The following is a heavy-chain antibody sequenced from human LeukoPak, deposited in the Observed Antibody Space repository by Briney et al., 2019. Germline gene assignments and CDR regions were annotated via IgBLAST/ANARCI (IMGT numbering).Heavy chain of an antibody. J-gene: IGHJ4*02. CDR3: ARADYYGSGSYYWK. V-gene: IGHV3-74*01. CDR1: GFSFSIYW. D-gene: IGHD3-10*01. Sequence: GGSLRLSCAASGFSFSIYWLHTVRQAPGQCLVSVSNLNSDGSITNYADSVKGRFTISRDNAKNSLYLQMNSLRAEDTAVYYCARADYYGSGSYYWKWGQGTLVTVSS. CDR2: LNSDGSIT.